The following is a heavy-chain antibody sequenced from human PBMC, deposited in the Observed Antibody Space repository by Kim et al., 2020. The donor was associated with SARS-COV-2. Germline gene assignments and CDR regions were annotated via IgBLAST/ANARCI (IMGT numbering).Heavy chain of an antibody. CDR3: ARDHNVLLGCVDV. V-gene: IGHV3-33*05. J-gene: IGHJ6*02. CDR1: GFTFSSYG. Sequence: GGSLRLSCAASGFTFSSYGMHWVRQAPGKGLEWVAVISYDGSNQYYADSVKGRFTISRDNSKNTLYLQMNSLRAEDTAVYYCARDHNVLLGCVDVWGQGTTVTVSS. D-gene: IGHD3-10*01. CDR2: ISYDGSNQ.